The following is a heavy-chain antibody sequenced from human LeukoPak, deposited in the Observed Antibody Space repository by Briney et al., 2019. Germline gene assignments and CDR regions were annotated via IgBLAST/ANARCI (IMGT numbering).Heavy chain of an antibody. V-gene: IGHV1-8*01. CDR2: INPNSGNT. Sequence: ASVKVSCKASGYTFTSYDINWVRQAAGQGLEWMGWINPNSGNTGYAQKFQGRVTMTRNTSISTAYMELSSLRSEDTGVYCCAGLGFGDYRDHWGQGTLVTVSS. J-gene: IGHJ4*02. CDR3: AGLGFGDYRDH. CDR1: GYTFTSYD. D-gene: IGHD4-17*01.